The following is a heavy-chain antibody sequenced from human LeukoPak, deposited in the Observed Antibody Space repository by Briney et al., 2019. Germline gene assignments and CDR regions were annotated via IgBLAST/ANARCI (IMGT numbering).Heavy chain of an antibody. CDR2: IYYSGST. J-gene: IGHJ5*02. CDR1: GGSISSSSYY. D-gene: IGHD1-1*01. V-gene: IGHV4-39*01. Sequence: PSETLSLTCTVSGGSISSSSYYWGWIRQPPGKGLEWIGSIYYSGSTYYNPSLKSRVTISVDTSKNQFSLKLSSVTAADTAVYYCARQERGWNPLGWFDPWGQGTLVTVSS. CDR3: ARQERGWNPLGWFDP.